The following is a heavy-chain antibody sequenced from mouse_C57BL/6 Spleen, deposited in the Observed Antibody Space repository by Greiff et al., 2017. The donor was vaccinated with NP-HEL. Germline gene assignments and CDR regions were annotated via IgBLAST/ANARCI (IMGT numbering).Heavy chain of an antibody. CDR3: TLYYYDAMDY. J-gene: IGHJ4*01. V-gene: IGHV1-15*01. CDR2: IDPENGGT. D-gene: IGHD2-3*01. CDR1: GYTFTDYE. Sequence: QVQLQQSGAELVRPGASVTLSCKASGYTFTDYEMHWVKQTPVHGLEWIGAIDPENGGTAYNQKFKGKAILTADKSSSTAYMELRSLTSEDSAVYYCTLYYYDAMDYWGQGTSVTVSS.